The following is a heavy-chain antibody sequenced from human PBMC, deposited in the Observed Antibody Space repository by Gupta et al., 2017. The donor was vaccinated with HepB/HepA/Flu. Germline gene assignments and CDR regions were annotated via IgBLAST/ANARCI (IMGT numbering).Heavy chain of an antibody. D-gene: IGHD6-6*01. J-gene: IGHJ4*02. V-gene: IGHV3-11*04. CDR2: IGGSGKRT. Sequence: QVQLVESGGDLVKPGGSLRLSCAASGFTFSDYYMSWIRQAPGKGLEWVAFIGGSGKRTSYADSVKCRFITSRDNAKKSLCLQMDILRVEDTAVYYGARDQKGRTSSSILDYWGQGALVTVSS. CDR3: ARDQKGRTSSSILDY. CDR1: GFTFSDYY.